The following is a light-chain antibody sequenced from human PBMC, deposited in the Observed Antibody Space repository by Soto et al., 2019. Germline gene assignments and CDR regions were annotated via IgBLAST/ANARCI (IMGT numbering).Light chain of an antibody. J-gene: IGKJ4*01. CDR3: QQYGSSPALT. CDR1: QSVSSSY. CDR2: GAS. V-gene: IGKV3-20*01. Sequence: EIVLTQSPGTLSLSPGERATLSCRASQSVSSSYLAWYQQKPGQARRLLIYGASSRATGIPDRFSGSGSGTDFTLTISRLEPEDFAVYYCQQYGSSPALTFGGGTKVDIK.